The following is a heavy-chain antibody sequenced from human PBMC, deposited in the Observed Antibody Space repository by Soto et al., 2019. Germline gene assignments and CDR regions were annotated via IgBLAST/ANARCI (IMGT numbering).Heavy chain of an antibody. CDR2: MYHSGST. CDR1: GGSISSGGYS. CDR3: ARYSPELWFGELSWFDP. D-gene: IGHD3-10*01. Sequence: SETLSLTCAVSGGSISSGGYSWSWIRQPPGKGLEWIGYMYHSGSTYYNPSLKSRVTISIDRSKNQFSLKLSSVTAADTAVYYCARYSPELWFGELSWFDPWGQGTLVTVSS. V-gene: IGHV4-30-2*01. J-gene: IGHJ5*02.